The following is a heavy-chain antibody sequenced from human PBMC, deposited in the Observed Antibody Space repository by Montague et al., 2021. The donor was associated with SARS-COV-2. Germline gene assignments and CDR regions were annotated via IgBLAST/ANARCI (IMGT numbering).Heavy chain of an antibody. Sequence: SLRLSCAASGFTFSTYSMDWVRQAPGKGLEWISYISSSSATIYYAESAEGRFTISRDNVKNSVYLQLNSLTDEDTAVYYCERDAISDSGWYLAPFGHWGQGVLVTASS. D-gene: IGHD6-19*01. CDR1: GFTFSTYS. CDR3: ERDAISDSGWYLAPFGH. V-gene: IGHV3-48*02. CDR2: ISSSSATI. J-gene: IGHJ4*02.